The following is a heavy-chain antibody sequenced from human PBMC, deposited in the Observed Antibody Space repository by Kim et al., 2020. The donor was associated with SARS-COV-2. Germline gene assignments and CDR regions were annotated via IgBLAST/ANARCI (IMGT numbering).Heavy chain of an antibody. CDR1: GFTFSSYG. V-gene: IGHV3-30*18. Sequence: GGSLRLSCAASGFTFSSYGMHWVRQAPGKGLEWVAVISYDGSNKYYADSVKGRFTISRDNSKNTLYLQMNSLRAEDTAVYYCAKDGWELLRNYYYYYMDVWGKGTTVTVSS. CDR3: AKDGWELLRNYYYYYMDV. J-gene: IGHJ6*03. D-gene: IGHD1-26*01. CDR2: ISYDGSNK.